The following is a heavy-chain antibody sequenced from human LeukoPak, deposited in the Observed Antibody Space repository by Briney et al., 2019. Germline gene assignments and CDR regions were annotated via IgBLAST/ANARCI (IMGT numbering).Heavy chain of an antibody. CDR1: GFTVSTNY. CDR2: IYSGGST. D-gene: IGHD3-10*01. V-gene: IGHV3-66*01. J-gene: IGHJ5*02. Sequence: GGPLRLSCAASGFTVSTNYMSWVRQAPGKGLEWVSVIYSGGSTNYADSVKGRFTISRDNPNNTLYLQMNSLRAEDTAVYYCAKEVDGSGSYYWCNWFDPWGQGTLVTVSS. CDR3: AKEVDGSGSYYWCNWFDP.